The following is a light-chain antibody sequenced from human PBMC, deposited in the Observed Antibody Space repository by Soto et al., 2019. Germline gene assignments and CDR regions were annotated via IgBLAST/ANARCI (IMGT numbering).Light chain of an antibody. J-gene: IGKJ4*01. CDR1: QDITTR. CDR3: QQGHVLLT. V-gene: IGKV1-12*01. CDR2: SAS. Sequence: DIQMTQSPSSVSASVGDIVTITCLASQDITTRLAWYQQKPGKAPQILIYSASTLQTGVPPRFRGSGSGTEFTLPITNLQPDDFATYYCQQGHVLLTCGGGTTVE.